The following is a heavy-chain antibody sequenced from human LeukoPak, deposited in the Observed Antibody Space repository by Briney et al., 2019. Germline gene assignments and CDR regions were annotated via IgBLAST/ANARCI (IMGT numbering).Heavy chain of an antibody. D-gene: IGHD3-22*01. J-gene: IGHJ4*02. V-gene: IGHV3-30*01. CDR3: ARGGYNYYDSSGYHFYFDY. CDR1: GFTFSSYA. CDR2: ISYDGSNK. Sequence: PGRSLRLSCAASGFTFSSYAMHWVRQAPGKGLEWVAVISYDGSNKYYADSVKGRFTISRDNSQNTLYLQMNSLRAEDTAVYYCARGGYNYYDSSGYHFYFDYWGQGTLVTVSS.